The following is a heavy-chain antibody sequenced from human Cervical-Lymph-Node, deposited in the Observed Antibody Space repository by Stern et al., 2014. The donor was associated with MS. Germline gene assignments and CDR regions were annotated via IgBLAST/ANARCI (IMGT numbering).Heavy chain of an antibody. CDR3: TKRESDFWSGGFDP. Sequence: QVQLVESGGGVVQPGRSLRLSCAASGFTFSVYGMHWVRQAPGKGLEWVGLISYDGSNKSYADSVKGRFTISRDNSKDTLYLQMNSLRSEDTAVYYCTKRESDFWSGGFDPWGQGTLVTVSS. CDR2: ISYDGSNK. D-gene: IGHD3-3*01. J-gene: IGHJ5*02. V-gene: IGHV3-30*18. CDR1: GFTFSVYG.